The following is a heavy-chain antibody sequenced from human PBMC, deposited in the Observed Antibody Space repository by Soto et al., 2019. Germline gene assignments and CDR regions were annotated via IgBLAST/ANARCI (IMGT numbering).Heavy chain of an antibody. Sequence: EVQLLESGGGLVQPGGSLRLSCAASGFTFSSYAMSWVRQAPGKGLEWVSAISGSGGSTYYADSVKGRFTISRDNSKNPLYLQMNSLRAEDTAVYYCAKDRDSSSWRAVAGRGAFDYWGQGTLVTVSS. D-gene: IGHD6-13*01. CDR3: AKDRDSSSWRAVAGRGAFDY. CDR1: GFTFSSYA. J-gene: IGHJ4*02. V-gene: IGHV3-23*01. CDR2: ISGSGGST.